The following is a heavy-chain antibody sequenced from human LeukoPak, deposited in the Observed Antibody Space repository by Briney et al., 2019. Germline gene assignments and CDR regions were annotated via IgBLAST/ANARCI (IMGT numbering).Heavy chain of an antibody. D-gene: IGHD5-12*01. Sequence: PGGSLRLSCAASGFPLSGYWMHWVRQPPGKGLVWVSRIDDEGTGTTYANSVKGRFTISRGNAKNTLYLQMNSLRAEDTAVYYCARSASGYDAWGQGTLVTVSS. CDR1: GFPLSGYW. J-gene: IGHJ5*02. CDR2: IDDEGTGT. CDR3: ARSASGYDA. V-gene: IGHV3-74*01.